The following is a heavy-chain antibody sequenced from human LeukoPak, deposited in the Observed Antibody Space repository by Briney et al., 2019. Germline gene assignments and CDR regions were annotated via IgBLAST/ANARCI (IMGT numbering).Heavy chain of an antibody. J-gene: IGHJ4*02. V-gene: IGHV3-9*01. D-gene: IGHD3-3*01. CDR3: ARAGSYDFWSGYYAH. CDR1: GFTFDDYA. CDR2: ISWNSGSI. Sequence: PGGSLRLSCAASGFTFDDYAMHWVRQAPGKGLEWVSGISWNSGSIGYADSVKGRFTISRDNAKNSLYLQVNSLRAEGTALYYCARAGSYDFWSGYYAHWGQGTLVTVSS.